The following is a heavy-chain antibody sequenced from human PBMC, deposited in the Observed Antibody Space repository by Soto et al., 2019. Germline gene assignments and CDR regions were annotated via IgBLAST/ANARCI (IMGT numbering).Heavy chain of an antibody. V-gene: IGHV3-53*02. Sequence: EVQLVETGGGLIQPGGSLRLSCAASGFSISSNYMTWVRQAPGKGLEWVSLLYSGAPSYYADSVKGRFTISRDNSKNTLFLKMNRMKAEDTAVYYCARGQQVSTIRGVQGFDYWGQVTLVTVSS. CDR1: GFSISSNY. J-gene: IGHJ4*02. CDR3: ARGQQVSTIRGVQGFDY. CDR2: LYSGAPS. D-gene: IGHD3-10*01.